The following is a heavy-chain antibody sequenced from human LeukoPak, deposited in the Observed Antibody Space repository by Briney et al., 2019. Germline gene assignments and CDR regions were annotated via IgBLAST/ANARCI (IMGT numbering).Heavy chain of an antibody. D-gene: IGHD3-10*02. V-gene: IGHV4-59*08. CDR3: ARHVPMGWFDP. J-gene: IGHJ5*02. Sequence: SETLSLTCTVSGGSISSYYWSWIRQPPGKGLEWIGYIYYSGSTNYNPSLKSRVTISVDTSKNQFSLKLSSVTAADTAVYYRARHVPMGWFDPWGQGTLVTVSS. CDR2: IYYSGST. CDR1: GGSISSYY.